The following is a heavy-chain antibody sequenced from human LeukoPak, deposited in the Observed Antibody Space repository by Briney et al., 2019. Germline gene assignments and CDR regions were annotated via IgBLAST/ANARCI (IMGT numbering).Heavy chain of an antibody. CDR2: IYYSGST. CDR1: GGSISSSSYY. J-gene: IGHJ4*02. Sequence: SETLSLTCTVSGGSISSSSYYWGWIRRPPGKGLEWIGTIYYSGSTYYTPSLKSRVTISVDTSKNQFSLRLNSVTAADTAVYYCARRRSGYSYGLWGQGTLVTVSS. D-gene: IGHD5-18*01. CDR3: ARRRSGYSYGL. V-gene: IGHV4-39*01.